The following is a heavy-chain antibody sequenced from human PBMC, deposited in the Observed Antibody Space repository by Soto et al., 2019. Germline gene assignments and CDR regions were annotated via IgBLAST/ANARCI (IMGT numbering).Heavy chain of an antibody. D-gene: IGHD6-6*01. Sequence: PSETLSLTCAVSGGSISSGGHSWSWIRQPPGKGLEWIGYIYHTGSAYYNPSLKTRVTISVDRSKNQFSLKLSSVTAADTAVYYCARSKEYSSSRYFDYWGQATLVTVYS. CDR1: GGSISSGGHS. CDR2: IYHTGSA. V-gene: IGHV4-30-2*01. J-gene: IGHJ4*02. CDR3: ARSKEYSSSRYFDY.